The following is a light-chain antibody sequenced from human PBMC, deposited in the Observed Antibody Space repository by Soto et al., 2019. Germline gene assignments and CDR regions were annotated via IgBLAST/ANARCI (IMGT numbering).Light chain of an antibody. CDR2: DVS. V-gene: IGLV2-14*01. J-gene: IGLJ3*02. Sequence: QSALTQPASVSGSPGQSITISCTGTSSDIGDYNYVSWYQQYPGKVPKLVIYDVSHRPSGVSNRFSGSKSGNTASLTISGLRAEDGADYYCSSSTTTTTLVVFGGGTKLTVL. CDR3: SSSTTTTTLVV. CDR1: SSDIGDYNY.